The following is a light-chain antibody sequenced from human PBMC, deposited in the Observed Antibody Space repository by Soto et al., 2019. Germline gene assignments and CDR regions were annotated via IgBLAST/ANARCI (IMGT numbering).Light chain of an antibody. V-gene: IGKV3-20*01. CDR2: EAS. CDR1: QSFSSRY. J-gene: IGKJ3*01. Sequence: IVLTQSPGTLSLSPGERATLSCRASQSFSSRYLAWYQQKPGQAPRLLIYEASSRDTGIPDRFSGSGSGTDFTLTISRLEPEDFAVYYCQQYGSSPRAFGPGTKVDIK. CDR3: QQYGSSPRA.